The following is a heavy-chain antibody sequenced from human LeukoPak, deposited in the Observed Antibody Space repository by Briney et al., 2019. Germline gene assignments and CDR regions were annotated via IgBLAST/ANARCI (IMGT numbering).Heavy chain of an antibody. D-gene: IGHD3-22*01. Sequence: GGSLRLSCAASGFTFSSCAMHWVRQAPGKGLEWVAVISYDGSNKYYADSVKGRFTISRDNSKNTLYLQMNSLRAEDTAVYYCARDRDSSGYLDYWGQGTLVTVSS. V-gene: IGHV3-30-3*01. CDR2: ISYDGSNK. CDR3: ARDRDSSGYLDY. J-gene: IGHJ4*02. CDR1: GFTFSSCA.